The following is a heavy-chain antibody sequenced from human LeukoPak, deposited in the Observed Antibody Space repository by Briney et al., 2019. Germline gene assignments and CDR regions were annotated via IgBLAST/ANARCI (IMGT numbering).Heavy chain of an antibody. Sequence: PSETLSLTCTVSGGSIRSSSYYWGWIRQPPGKGLEWIGSMYYSGSTYYNPSLKSRVTISVDTSKNQFSLKLSSVTAADTAVYYCARYLDYGGNSRVFQHWGQGTLVTVSS. D-gene: IGHD4-23*01. CDR2: MYYSGST. CDR3: ARYLDYGGNSRVFQH. V-gene: IGHV4-39*07. CDR1: GGSIRSSSYY. J-gene: IGHJ1*01.